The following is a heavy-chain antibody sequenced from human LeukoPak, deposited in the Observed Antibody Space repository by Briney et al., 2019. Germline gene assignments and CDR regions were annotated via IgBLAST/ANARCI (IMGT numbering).Heavy chain of an antibody. CDR2: MNPNSGNT. D-gene: IGHD3-22*01. Sequence: GASVKVSCKASGYTFTSYDINWVRQATGQGLEWMGWMNPNSGNTGYAQKFQGRVTMTRNTSISTAYMELSSLRSEDTAVYYCARGSFIPQIDYYDSSGYDSDYWGQGTLVTVSS. CDR3: ARGSFIPQIDYYDSSGYDSDY. J-gene: IGHJ4*02. V-gene: IGHV1-8*01. CDR1: GYTFTSYD.